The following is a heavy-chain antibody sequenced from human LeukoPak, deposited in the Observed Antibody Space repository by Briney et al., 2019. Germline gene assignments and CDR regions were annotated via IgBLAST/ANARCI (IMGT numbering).Heavy chain of an antibody. D-gene: IGHD1-26*01. Sequence: PSETLSLTCTVSGYSISSGYYWGWIRQPPGKGLEWIGSIYHSGSTYYNPSLKSRVTISVDTSKNQFSLKLNSVTAADTAVYYCARRSIVRAFDIWGQGTMVTVSS. CDR3: ARRSIVRAFDI. V-gene: IGHV4-38-2*02. CDR2: IYHSGST. J-gene: IGHJ3*02. CDR1: GYSISSGYY.